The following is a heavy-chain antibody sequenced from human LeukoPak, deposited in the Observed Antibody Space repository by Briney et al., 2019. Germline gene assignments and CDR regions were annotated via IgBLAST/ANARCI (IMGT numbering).Heavy chain of an antibody. V-gene: IGHV3-30*18. J-gene: IGHJ6*02. CDR1: GFIFSSYG. D-gene: IGHD6-19*01. CDR3: AKDIAVAGRSGGYYYFYGMDV. CDR2: ISYDGSNK. Sequence: GGSLTLSCTASGFIFSSYGMHWVRQAPGKGLEWVADISYDGSNKYYADSVKGRFTIARDNSKNTLYVQMSSLRAEDTAVYYCAKDIAVAGRSGGYYYFYGMDVWGQGTTVSVSS.